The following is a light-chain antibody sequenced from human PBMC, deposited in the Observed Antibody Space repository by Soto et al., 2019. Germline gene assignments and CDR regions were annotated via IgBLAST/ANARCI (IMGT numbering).Light chain of an antibody. CDR2: AAS. J-gene: IGKJ1*01. CDR1: QGIGSY. CDR3: QQYYSYPRT. V-gene: IGKV1-8*01. Sequence: AIRMTKSPSSFSASTGDRVTIPCRASQGIGSYLAWYQQKPGKAPKLLIYAASTLQSGVPSRFSGSGSGTDFTLTISCLQSEDFATYYCQQYYSYPRTFGQGTKVDIK.